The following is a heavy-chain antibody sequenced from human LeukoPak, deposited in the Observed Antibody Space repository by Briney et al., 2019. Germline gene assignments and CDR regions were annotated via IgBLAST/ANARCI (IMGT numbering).Heavy chain of an antibody. V-gene: IGHV3-48*01. CDR2: ISSSSSTM. J-gene: IGHJ6*03. Sequence: GGSLRLSCAASGFTFSSYSMNWVRQAPGKGLEWVSYISSSSSTMYYADSVKGRFTISRDNAKNSLYLQMNSLRAEDTAVYYCARDNSGYNWNNDYYYMDVWGKGTTVTVSS. D-gene: IGHD1/OR15-1a*01. CDR1: GFTFSSYS. CDR3: ARDNSGYNWNNDYYYMDV.